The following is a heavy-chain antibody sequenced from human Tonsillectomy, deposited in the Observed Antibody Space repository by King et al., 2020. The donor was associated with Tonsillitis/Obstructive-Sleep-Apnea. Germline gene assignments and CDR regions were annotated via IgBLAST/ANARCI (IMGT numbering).Heavy chain of an antibody. Sequence: QLVQSGGGLVQPGGSLRLSCAASGFTVSSNYMSWVRQAPGKGLEWVSVIYSGGSTYYADSVKGRFTISRHNSKNTLYLQMNSLRAEDTAVYYCARDRIYYRITGTTHAFYIWGQGTMVTVSS. CDR2: IYSGGST. V-gene: IGHV3-53*04. CDR1: GFTVSSNY. J-gene: IGHJ3*02. D-gene: IGHD1-20*01. CDR3: ARDRIYYRITGTTHAFYI.